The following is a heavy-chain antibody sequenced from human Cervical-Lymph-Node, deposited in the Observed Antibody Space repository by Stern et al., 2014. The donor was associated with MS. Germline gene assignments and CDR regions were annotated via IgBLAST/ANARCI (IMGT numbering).Heavy chain of an antibody. CDR1: GFTFGDYA. CDR2: IRSIAYGGTT. CDR3: TTSIFGVVALGWFDP. J-gene: IGHJ5*02. Sequence: EVQLVESGGGLVKPGRSLRLSCTASGFTFGDYAMSWFRQAPGKGLEWVGFIRSIAYGGTTEYAASVKGRFTISRDDSKSIAYLQMNSLKTEDTAVYYCTTSIFGVVALGWFDPWGQGTLVTVSS. V-gene: IGHV3-49*05. D-gene: IGHD3-3*01.